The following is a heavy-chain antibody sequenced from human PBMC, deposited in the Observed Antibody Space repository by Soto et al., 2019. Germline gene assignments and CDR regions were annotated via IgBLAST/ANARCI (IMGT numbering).Heavy chain of an antibody. CDR3: ARLRLKYGLDAFDI. CDR1: GFTFSSYA. J-gene: IGHJ3*02. Sequence: GGSLRLSCAASGFTFSSYAMHWVRQAPGKGLEWVAVISYDGSNKYYADSVKGRFTISRDNSKNTLYLQMNSLRAEDTAVYYCARLRLKYGLDAFDIWGQGTMVTVSS. CDR2: ISYDGSNK. V-gene: IGHV3-30-3*01. D-gene: IGHD6-25*01.